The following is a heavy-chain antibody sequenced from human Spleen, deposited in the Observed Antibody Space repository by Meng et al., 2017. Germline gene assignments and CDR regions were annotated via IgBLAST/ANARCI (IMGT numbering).Heavy chain of an antibody. CDR2: IYPGDSDT. J-gene: IGHJ4*02. D-gene: IGHD4-17*01. V-gene: IGHV5-51*01. CDR3: ARGLDYGDYAVLGL. CDR1: GYDFTSYW. Sequence: GESLKISCKGFGYDFTSYWIAWVRQMPGKGLEWMGIIYPGDSDTRYSPSFQGQVTISVDKSITTAYMQWSSLKASDTAMYYCARGLDYGDYAVLGLWGQGTLVTVSS.